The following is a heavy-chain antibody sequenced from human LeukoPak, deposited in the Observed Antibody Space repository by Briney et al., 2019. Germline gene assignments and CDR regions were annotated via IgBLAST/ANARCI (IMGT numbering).Heavy chain of an antibody. CDR2: INQDGSEK. CDR1: GFTFSRYW. J-gene: IGHJ4*02. D-gene: IGHD2/OR15-2a*01. CDR3: AREGSTWHVDY. Sequence: GGSLRLSCAASGFTFSRYWMSWVRQAPGKGLECVAHINQDGSEKHYVDSVKGRFTISRDNAKNSLYLQKNSLRAEDTAVYYCAREGSTWHVDYWGQGTLVTVSS. V-gene: IGHV3-7*01.